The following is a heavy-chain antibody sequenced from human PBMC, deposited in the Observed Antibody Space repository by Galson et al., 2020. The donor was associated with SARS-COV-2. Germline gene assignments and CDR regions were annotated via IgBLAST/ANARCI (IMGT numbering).Heavy chain of an antibody. Sequence: GESLKISCAASGFTFSSYGMHWVRQAPGKGLEWVAVIWYDGSNKYYADSVKGRFTISRDNSKNTLYLQMNSLRAEDTAVYYCAKDPSEGAVAGKGYFDYWGQGTLVTVSS. CDR3: AKDPSEGAVAGKGYFDY. CDR2: IWYDGSNK. V-gene: IGHV3-33*06. D-gene: IGHD6-19*01. J-gene: IGHJ4*02. CDR1: GFTFSSYG.